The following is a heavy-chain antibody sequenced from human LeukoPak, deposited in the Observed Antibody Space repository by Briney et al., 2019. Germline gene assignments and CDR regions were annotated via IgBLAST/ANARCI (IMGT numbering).Heavy chain of an antibody. J-gene: IGHJ4*02. CDR3: ARDQIQLWLVYYFDY. CDR2: ISYDGSNK. D-gene: IGHD5-18*01. V-gene: IGHV3-30-3*01. Sequence: GGSLGLSCAASGFTFSSYAMHWVRQAPGKGLEWVAVISYDGSNKYYADSVKGRFTISRDNSKNTLYLQMNSLRAEDTAVYYCARDQIQLWLVYYFDYWGQGTLVTVSS. CDR1: GFTFSSYA.